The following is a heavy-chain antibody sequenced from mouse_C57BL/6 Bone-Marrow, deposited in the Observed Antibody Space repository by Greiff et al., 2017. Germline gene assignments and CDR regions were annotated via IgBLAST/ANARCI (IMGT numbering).Heavy chain of an antibody. CDR3: ARTLVLRYWYFDV. CDR1: GYTFTDYY. D-gene: IGHD1-1*01. Sequence: VQLKQSGPVLVKPGASVKMSCKASGYTFTDYYMNWVKQSHGKSLEWIGVINPYNGGTSYNQKFKGKATLTVDKSSSTAYMELNSLTSEDSAVYCCARTLVLRYWYFDVWGTGTTVTGSS. CDR2: INPYNGGT. V-gene: IGHV1-19*01. J-gene: IGHJ1*03.